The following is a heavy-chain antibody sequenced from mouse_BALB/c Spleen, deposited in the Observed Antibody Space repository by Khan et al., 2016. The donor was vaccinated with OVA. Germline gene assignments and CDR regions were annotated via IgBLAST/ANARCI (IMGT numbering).Heavy chain of an antibody. D-gene: IGHD3-1*01. V-gene: IGHV1-4*01. Sequence: QVRLQQSGAELVKPGASVKMSCKASGYTFTSYTMHWVKQRPGQGLEWIGYINPSSGYTKYNQKFKDKATLTADKSSSTAYMQLSSLTSEDSAVYYCVRKSTRASYWGQGTTLTVSS. CDR2: INPSSGYT. CDR3: VRKSTRASY. J-gene: IGHJ2*01. CDR1: GYTFTSYT.